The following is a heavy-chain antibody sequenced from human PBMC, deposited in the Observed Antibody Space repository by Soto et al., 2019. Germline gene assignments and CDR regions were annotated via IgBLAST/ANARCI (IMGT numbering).Heavy chain of an antibody. CDR2: IYYSGST. CDR3: ARVSGSPYYDFWSGYSGGYYGMDV. V-gene: IGHV4-30-4*01. CDR1: GGSISSGDYY. J-gene: IGHJ6*02. Sequence: SETLSLTCTVSGGSISSGDYYWSWIRQPPGKGLEWIGYIYYSGSTYYNPSLKSRVTISVDTSKNQFSLKLSSVTAADTAVYYCARVSGSPYYDFWSGYSGGYYGMDVWGQGTTVTVSS. D-gene: IGHD3-3*01.